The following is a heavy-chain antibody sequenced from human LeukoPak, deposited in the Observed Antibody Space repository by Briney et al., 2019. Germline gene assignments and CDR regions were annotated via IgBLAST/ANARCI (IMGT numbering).Heavy chain of an antibody. J-gene: IGHJ4*02. CDR1: GYTFTSYG. D-gene: IGHD3-10*01. CDR2: ISAYNGNT. V-gene: IGHV1-18*01. Sequence: ASVKVSCKASGYTFTSYGISWVRQAPGQGLEWMGWISAYNGNTNYAQKLQGRATMTTDTSTSTAYMELRSLRSDDTAVYYCARVTPYYYGSELGDYFDYWGQGTLVTVSS. CDR3: ARVTPYYYGSELGDYFDY.